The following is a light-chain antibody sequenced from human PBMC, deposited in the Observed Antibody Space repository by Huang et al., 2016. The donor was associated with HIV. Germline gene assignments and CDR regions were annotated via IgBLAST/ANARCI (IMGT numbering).Light chain of an antibody. CDR1: ESVGRN. J-gene: IGKJ4*01. V-gene: IGKV3-15*01. Sequence: EVVMTQSPATLSVSPGERGTLSCRASESVGRNVAWYHQKPGQAPRLIIYGASTRVTEIPARFSGTGSGTQFTLTITRLQSEEFGIYYCQQYDRWPLTFGGGTKVEI. CDR3: QQYDRWPLT. CDR2: GAS.